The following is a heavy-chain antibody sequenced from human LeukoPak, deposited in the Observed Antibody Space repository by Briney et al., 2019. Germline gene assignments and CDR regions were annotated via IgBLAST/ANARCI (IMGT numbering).Heavy chain of an antibody. Sequence: GSLRLSCAASGFFFPNCAMSWVRQAPGKGLEWVAGISGSGGNTFYADSVTGRFTISRDISDKTLYLAMNTLRAEDTAIYYCAKAANPLVSANYFDYWGQGILVTVSS. CDR2: ISGSGGNT. CDR3: AKAANPLVSANYFDY. D-gene: IGHD6-13*01. V-gene: IGHV3-23*01. J-gene: IGHJ4*02. CDR1: GFFFPNCA.